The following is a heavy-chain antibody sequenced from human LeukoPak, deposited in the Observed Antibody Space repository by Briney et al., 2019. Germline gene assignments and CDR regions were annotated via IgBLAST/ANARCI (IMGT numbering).Heavy chain of an antibody. Sequence: ASVKVSCKASGYTFTSYYMHWVRQAPGQGLEWMGIINPSGGSTSYAQKFQGRVTMTRDMSTSTVYMELSSLRSEDTAVYYCAREYYYDSSGYSATYYYYYYMDVWGKGTTVTVSS. V-gene: IGHV1-46*01. CDR1: GYTFTSYY. CDR3: AREYYYDSSGYSATYYYYYYMDV. CDR2: INPSGGST. J-gene: IGHJ6*03. D-gene: IGHD3-22*01.